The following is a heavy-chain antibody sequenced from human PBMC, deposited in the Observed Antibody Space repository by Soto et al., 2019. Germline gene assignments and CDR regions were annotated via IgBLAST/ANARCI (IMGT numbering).Heavy chain of an antibody. CDR1: GYTFTSYG. V-gene: IGHV1-18*04. CDR2: ISAYNGNT. CDR3: ATGQADCSGGSCYSTLDY. J-gene: IGHJ4*02. D-gene: IGHD2-15*01. Sequence: GASVKVSCKASGYTFTSYGISWVRQAPGQGLEWMGWISAYNGNTNYAQKLQGRVTMTTDTSTSTAYMELRSLRSDDTAVYYFATGQADCSGGSCYSTLDYWGQGTLVTVSS.